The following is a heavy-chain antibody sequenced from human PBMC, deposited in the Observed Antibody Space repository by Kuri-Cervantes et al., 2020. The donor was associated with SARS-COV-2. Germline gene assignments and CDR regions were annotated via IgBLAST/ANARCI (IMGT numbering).Heavy chain of an antibody. D-gene: IGHD3-3*01. J-gene: IGHJ4*02. CDR2: ISAYNGNT. CDR3: ARGDFWSRPFDY. Sequence: ASVMVSCKASGYTSTSYDINWVRQATGQGLEWMGWISAYNGNTNYAQKLQGRVTMTTDTSTSTAYMELRSLRSDDTAVYYCARGDFWSRPFDYWGQGTLVTVSS. CDR1: GYTSTSYD. V-gene: IGHV1-18*01.